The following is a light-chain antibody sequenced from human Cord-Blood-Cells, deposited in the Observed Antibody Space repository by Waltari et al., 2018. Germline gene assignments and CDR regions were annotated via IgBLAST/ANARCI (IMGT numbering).Light chain of an antibody. CDR3: QQRYSTPT. J-gene: IGKJ4*02. CDR2: AAS. CDR1: QSISSY. Sequence: DIQLTQSPSSLSAPVGDRVTITCRASQSISSYLTWYQQKPGKAPKRLIYAASSLQSGVPSRVSGSGSGTDFTLTISSLQPEDFATYYCQQRYSTPTFGGATTVEIK. V-gene: IGKV1-39*01.